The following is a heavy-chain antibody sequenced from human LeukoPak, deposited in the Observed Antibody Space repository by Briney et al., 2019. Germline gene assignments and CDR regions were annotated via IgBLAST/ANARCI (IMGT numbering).Heavy chain of an antibody. Sequence: GGSLRLSCAASGFTFSSFWMTWVRQAPGKGLEWVALIKQGGSEKDYVDSVRGRFTISRDNAKNSLYLQMSSLRAEDTAVYYCATQENSNFDYWGRGTLVTVSS. J-gene: IGHJ4*02. CDR2: IKQGGSEK. D-gene: IGHD4-11*01. CDR1: GFTFSSFW. V-gene: IGHV3-7*01. CDR3: ATQENSNFDY.